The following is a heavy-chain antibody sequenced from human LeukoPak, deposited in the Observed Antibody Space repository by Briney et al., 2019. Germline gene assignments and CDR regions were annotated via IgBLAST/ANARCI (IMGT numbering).Heavy chain of an antibody. J-gene: IGHJ4*02. CDR3: ARVGAYCTSTSCLDY. CDR2: ISAYNGNT. V-gene: IGHV1-18*01. CDR1: GGTFSNYA. D-gene: IGHD2-2*01. Sequence: ASVKVSCKASGGTFSNYAISWVRQAPGQGLEWMGWISAYNGNTNYAQKLQGRVTMTTDTSTSTAYMELRSLTSDDTAVYYCARVGAYCTSTSCLDYWGQGTLVTVSS.